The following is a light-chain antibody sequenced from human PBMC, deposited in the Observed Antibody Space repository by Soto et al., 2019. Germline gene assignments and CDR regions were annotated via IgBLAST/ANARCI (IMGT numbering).Light chain of an antibody. CDR3: QQYSDSPPT. V-gene: IGKV3-20*01. CDR2: GAS. CDR1: QRVSARY. Sequence: IVLTQSPGTLSLSPGDRATLSCRASQRVSARYLAWFHQKPGQAPRLLIFGASARATGIPDRFSGSGSGTDFNITIDRLEPEDFAMYYCQQYSDSPPTFGQGTKLEIK. J-gene: IGKJ1*01.